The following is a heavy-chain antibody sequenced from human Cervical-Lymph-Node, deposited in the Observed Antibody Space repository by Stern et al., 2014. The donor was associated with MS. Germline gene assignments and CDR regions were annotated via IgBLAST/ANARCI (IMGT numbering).Heavy chain of an antibody. J-gene: IGHJ4*02. V-gene: IGHV1-3*01. CDR2: INAGNGNT. CDR1: GYTFINFA. Sequence: VQLVQSGAEVKKPGASVKVSCKASGYTFINFAISWVRQATGQRLEWLGWINAGNGNTGYSQKLQGRVTFTRDTSASTAYMELRSLRPEDTAVYYCARQTVTYFDFWGQGTLVTVSS. CDR3: ARQTVTYFDF. D-gene: IGHD4-17*01.